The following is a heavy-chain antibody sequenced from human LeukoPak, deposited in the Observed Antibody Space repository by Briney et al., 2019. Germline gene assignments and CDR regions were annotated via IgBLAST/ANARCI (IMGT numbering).Heavy chain of an antibody. V-gene: IGHV3-23*01. CDR1: GFTFSGYA. D-gene: IGHD3-3*01. CDR2: SGSGGST. J-gene: IGHJ4*02. CDR3: AKDFWSGYYPNC. Sequence: AGGSLRLSCAASGFTFSGYAMSWVRQAPGKGLEWVSGSGSGGSTYYADSVKGRFTISRDNSKNTPYLQMNSLRAEDTAVYYCAKDFWSGYYPNCWGQGTLVTVSS.